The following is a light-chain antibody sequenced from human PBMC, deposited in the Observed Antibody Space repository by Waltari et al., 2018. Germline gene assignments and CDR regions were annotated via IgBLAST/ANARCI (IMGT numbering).Light chain of an antibody. CDR2: LNSDGSH. CDR1: SGHSSSA. V-gene: IGLV4-69*01. Sequence: QLVLTQSPSASASLGAPVKLTCTLSSGHSSSAIAWHQQQPEKGPRYLMKLNSDGSHSKGDGIPDRFSGSSSGAERYLTISSLQSEDEADYYCQTWGTGIHVVFGGGTKLTVL. CDR3: QTWGTGIHVV. J-gene: IGLJ2*01.